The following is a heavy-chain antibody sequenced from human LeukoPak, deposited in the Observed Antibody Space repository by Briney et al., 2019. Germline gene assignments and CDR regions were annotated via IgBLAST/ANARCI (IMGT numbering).Heavy chain of an antibody. CDR3: TRGYWLNFYYYGMDV. D-gene: IGHD2-15*01. Sequence: SETLSLTCTVSGGSINSYHWSWIRQPPGKGLEWIGYFYYSGSTNYNPSLKSRVTISGDTSKNQFSLKVSSVTAADTAVYYCTRGYWLNFYYYGMDVWGQGTTVTVSS. V-gene: IGHV4-59*01. CDR2: FYYSGST. CDR1: GGSINSYH. J-gene: IGHJ6*02.